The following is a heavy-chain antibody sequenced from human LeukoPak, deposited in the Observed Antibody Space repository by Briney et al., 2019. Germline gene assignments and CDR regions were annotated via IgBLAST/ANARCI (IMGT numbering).Heavy chain of an antibody. CDR1: GGSISSGGYY. CDR2: IYYSGST. Sequence: SETLSLTCTVSGGSISSGGYYWSWIRQHPGKGLEWIGYIYYSGSTYYNPSLKSRVTISVDTSKNQFSLKLSSVTAAGTAVYYCASSSGDYYYYMDVWGKGTTVTVSS. D-gene: IGHD6-19*01. J-gene: IGHJ6*03. CDR3: ASSSGDYYYYMDV. V-gene: IGHV4-31*03.